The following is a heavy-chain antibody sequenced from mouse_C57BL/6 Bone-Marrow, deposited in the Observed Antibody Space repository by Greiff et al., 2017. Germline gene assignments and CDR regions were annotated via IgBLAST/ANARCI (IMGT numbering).Heavy chain of an antibody. Sequence: QVQLKESGAELARPGASVKLSCKASGYTFTSYGISWVKQRTGQGLEWIGEIYPRSGNTYYNEKFKGKATLTADKSSSTAYMELRSLTSEDSAVYFCASAITTVLAHWYFDVWGTGTTVTVS. CDR3: ASAITTVLAHWYFDV. D-gene: IGHD1-1*01. J-gene: IGHJ1*03. V-gene: IGHV1-81*01. CDR1: GYTFTSYG. CDR2: IYPRSGNT.